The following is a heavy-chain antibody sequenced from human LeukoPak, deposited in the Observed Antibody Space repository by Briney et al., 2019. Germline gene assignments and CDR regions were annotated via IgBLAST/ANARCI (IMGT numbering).Heavy chain of an antibody. Sequence: SETLSLTCTVSGGSISSYYWSWIRQPPGKGLEWIGYIYYSGSTNYNPSLKSRVNISVDTSKNQFSLKLSSVTAADTAVYYCAQTSTGYSYGFDYWGQGTLVTVSS. D-gene: IGHD5-18*01. CDR1: GGSISSYY. J-gene: IGHJ4*02. CDR3: AQTSTGYSYGFDY. CDR2: IYYSGST. V-gene: IGHV4-59*01.